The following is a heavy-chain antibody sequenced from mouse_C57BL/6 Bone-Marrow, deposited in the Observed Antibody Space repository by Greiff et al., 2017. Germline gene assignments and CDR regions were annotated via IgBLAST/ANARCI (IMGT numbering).Heavy chain of an antibody. V-gene: IGHV3-8*01. Sequence: EVKVEESGPGLAKPSQTLSLTCSVTGYSITSDYWNWIRKFPGNKLEYMGYISYSGSTYYNPSLKSRISITRDTSENKYYLQVNSVTTEDTATYYCAREGLRRPGMDYWGQGTSVTVSS. D-gene: IGHD2-2*01. CDR2: ISYSGST. J-gene: IGHJ4*01. CDR1: GYSITSDY. CDR3: AREGLRRPGMDY.